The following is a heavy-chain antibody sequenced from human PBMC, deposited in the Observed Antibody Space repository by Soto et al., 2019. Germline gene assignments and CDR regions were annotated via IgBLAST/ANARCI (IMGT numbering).Heavy chain of an antibody. CDR3: ARDGYSYGSGSYYHGMDV. CDR1: GFTFTTYN. Sequence: QVQLVESGGGVVQPGKSMRLSCAASGFTFTTYNMHWVRQAPGKGLEWVAIIWFDGGDKYYADSVKGRFTISRDNSKNTVSLQMNRLRAGDTAVYYCARDGYSYGSGSYYHGMDVWGQGTMVTVSS. V-gene: IGHV3-33*01. J-gene: IGHJ6*02. CDR2: IWFDGGDK. D-gene: IGHD3-10*01.